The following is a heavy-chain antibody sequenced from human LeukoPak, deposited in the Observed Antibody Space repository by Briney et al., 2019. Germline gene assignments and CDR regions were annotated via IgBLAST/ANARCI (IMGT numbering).Heavy chain of an antibody. J-gene: IGHJ5*02. Sequence: PSETLSLTCAVYGESFSGYYWSWIRQPPGKGLGWIGEINHRGGTNYNPSLKSRVTISVDTSKNQFSLKLSSVTAADTAVYYCARGGRGVPAARLFKPGNCFDPWGQGALVTVSS. CDR1: GESFSGYY. CDR3: ARGGRGVPAARLFKPGNCFDP. D-gene: IGHD2-2*01. CDR2: INHRGGT. V-gene: IGHV4-34*01.